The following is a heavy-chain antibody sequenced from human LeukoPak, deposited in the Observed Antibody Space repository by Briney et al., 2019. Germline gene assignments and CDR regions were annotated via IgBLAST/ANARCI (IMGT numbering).Heavy chain of an antibody. J-gene: IGHJ4*02. CDR2: ISSSSSYI. CDR1: GFTFSSYN. V-gene: IGHV3-21*01. Sequence: GGSLRLSCAASGFTFSSYNMNWVRQAPGKGLEWASFISSSSSYIYYADSVKGRFTISRDNAKNSLYLQMNSLRAEDTAVYFCARVVTGPSGYHPDYWGQGTLVTVSS. D-gene: IGHD3-22*01. CDR3: ARVVTGPSGYHPDY.